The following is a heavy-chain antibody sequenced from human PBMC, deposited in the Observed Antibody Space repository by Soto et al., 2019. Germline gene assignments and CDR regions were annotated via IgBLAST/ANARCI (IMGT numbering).Heavy chain of an antibody. CDR3: AKEGIGITGTISSHNWFDP. CDR2: ISYDGSNK. CDR1: GFTFSSYG. D-gene: IGHD1-7*01. Sequence: ESGGGVVQPGRSLRLSCAASGFTFSSYGMHWVRQAPGKGLEWVAVISYDGSNKYYADSVKGRFTISRDNSKNTLYLQMNSLRAEDTAVYYCAKEGIGITGTISSHNWFDPWGQGTLVSVSS. V-gene: IGHV3-30*18. J-gene: IGHJ5*02.